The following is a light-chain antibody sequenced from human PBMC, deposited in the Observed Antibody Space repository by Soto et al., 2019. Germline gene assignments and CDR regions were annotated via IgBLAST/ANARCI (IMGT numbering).Light chain of an antibody. CDR3: QTWGAGAP. CDR2: LNSDGSH. Sequence: QSVLTQSPSASASLGASVKLTCTLSSGHSSYAIAWHQQQPEKGPRYLMKLNSDGSHSKGDGIPDRFSGSSSGAERYLTFSGLQSEDEADYYGQTWGAGAPFGGGTKLTVL. J-gene: IGLJ2*01. CDR1: SGHSSYA. V-gene: IGLV4-69*01.